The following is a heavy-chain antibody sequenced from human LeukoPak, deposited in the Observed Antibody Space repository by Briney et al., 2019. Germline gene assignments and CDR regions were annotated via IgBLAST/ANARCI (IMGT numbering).Heavy chain of an antibody. V-gene: IGHV4-59*01. Sequence: SETLSLTCTVSGGSISRYYWSWIRQPPGKGLEWIGYIYYSGSTNYNPSLKSRVTISVDTSKNQFSLKLSSVTAADTAVYYCARVRQLLLGGYYYYMDVWGKGTTVTVSS. D-gene: IGHD2-2*01. CDR1: GGSISRYY. CDR2: IYYSGST. CDR3: ARVRQLLLGGYYYYMDV. J-gene: IGHJ6*03.